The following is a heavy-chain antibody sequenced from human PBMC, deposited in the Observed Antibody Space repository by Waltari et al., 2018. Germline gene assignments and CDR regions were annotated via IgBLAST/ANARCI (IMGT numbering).Heavy chain of an antibody. Sequence: QVQLVESGGGVVQPGRSLRLSCVAIGFNFGDYGMHWVRKAQGKGLDGEAVRSYGGRYKDYVHYVKGRFTISSDNSKSTIYLKMSSLTAEDTAVYYCAKVQGSGNYRFDFWGQGTLVTVSS. V-gene: IGHV3-30*18. CDR2: RSYGGRYK. CDR3: AKVQGSGNYRFDF. CDR1: GFNFGDYG. J-gene: IGHJ4*02. D-gene: IGHD3-10*01.